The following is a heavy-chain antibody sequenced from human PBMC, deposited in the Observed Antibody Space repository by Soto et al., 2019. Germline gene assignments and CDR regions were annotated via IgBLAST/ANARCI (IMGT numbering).Heavy chain of an antibody. CDR1: GFTFSDYT. V-gene: IGHV3-21*06. J-gene: IGHJ6*01. CDR3: ARDPPRAGDYGIDS. CDR2: ITATGSFI. Sequence: PGGSLRLSCAASGFTFSDYTMNWVRQAPGKGLEWVSLITATGSFIYQADSVKGRFTISRDNAKNSLYLQMNSLRDEDTAVYYCARDPPRAGDYGIDSWGEGTTVT.